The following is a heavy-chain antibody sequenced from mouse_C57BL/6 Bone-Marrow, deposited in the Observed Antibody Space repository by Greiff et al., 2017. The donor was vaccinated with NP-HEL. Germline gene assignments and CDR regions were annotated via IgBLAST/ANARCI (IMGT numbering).Heavy chain of an antibody. CDR2: IYPRSGNT. CDR1: GYTFTSYG. V-gene: IGHV1-81*01. J-gene: IGHJ2*01. Sequence: QVQLQQSGAELARPGTSVKLSCKASGYTFTSYGISWVKQRTGQGLEWIGEIYPRSGNTYYNEKFKGKATLTADKSSSTAYMELRSLTSEDSAFYFCARGGIYYGNYGYFDYWGQGTTLTVSS. CDR3: ARGGIYYGNYGYFDY. D-gene: IGHD2-1*01.